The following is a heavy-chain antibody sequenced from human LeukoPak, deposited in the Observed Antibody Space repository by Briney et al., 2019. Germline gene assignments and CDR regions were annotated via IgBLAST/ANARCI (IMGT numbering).Heavy chain of an antibody. CDR1: GFTFSSYG. Sequence: QPGGSLRLSCAASGFTFSSYGMHWVRQAPGKGLEWVAVIWYDGRNKYYADSVKGRFTISRDNSKNTLYLQMNSLRAEDTAVYYCAKDRVEGYGYFYGMDVWGQGTTVTVSS. V-gene: IGHV3-30*02. CDR3: AKDRVEGYGYFYGMDV. CDR2: IWYDGRNK. D-gene: IGHD5-18*01. J-gene: IGHJ6*02.